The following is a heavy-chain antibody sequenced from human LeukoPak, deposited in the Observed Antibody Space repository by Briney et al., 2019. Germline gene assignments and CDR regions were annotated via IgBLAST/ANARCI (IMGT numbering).Heavy chain of an antibody. CDR2: ISSSSSYI. CDR3: ASGRWLPAPPSL. V-gene: IGHV3-21*01. D-gene: IGHD5-24*01. Sequence: GGSLRLSCAASGFTFSDYSMNWVRQAPGKGLEWVSSISSSSSYIYYADSVKGRFTISRDNARNSLYLQMNSLRAEDTAVYYCASGRWLPAPPSLWGQGTMVTVSS. CDR1: GFTFSDYS. J-gene: IGHJ3*01.